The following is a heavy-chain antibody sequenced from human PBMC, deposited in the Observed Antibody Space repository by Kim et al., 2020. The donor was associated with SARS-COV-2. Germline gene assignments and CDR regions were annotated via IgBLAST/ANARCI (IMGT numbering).Heavy chain of an antibody. D-gene: IGHD1-26*01. CDR3: ARPAVGAGCFDQ. CDR2: MNGRGATI. Sequence: GGSLRLSCSASGFIFSSYEMHWVRQAPGMGLEWVSYMNGRGATIHYADSVKGRFTISRDNTKNTLYLQMNSLEDEDTAVYYCARPAVGAGCFDQWGQGTRVTVS. CDR1: GFIFSSYE. V-gene: IGHV3-48*03. J-gene: IGHJ4*02.